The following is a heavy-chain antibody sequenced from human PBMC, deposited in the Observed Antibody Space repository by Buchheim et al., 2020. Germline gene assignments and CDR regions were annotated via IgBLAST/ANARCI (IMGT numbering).Heavy chain of an antibody. CDR2: IGGSGTTT. CDR3: AKSITGSTWAYDY. V-gene: IGHV3-23*01. D-gene: IGHD1-7*01. J-gene: IGHJ4*02. CDR1: NFIFRNYA. Sequence: EVQLLESGGGWEQPGGSLRLSCAASNFIFRNYAMSWVRQAPGKGLEWVSSIGGSGTTTWYADSEKGRFTISRDNSKNTVYLQVNSLRAEDTAVYYCAKSITGSTWAYDYWGQG.